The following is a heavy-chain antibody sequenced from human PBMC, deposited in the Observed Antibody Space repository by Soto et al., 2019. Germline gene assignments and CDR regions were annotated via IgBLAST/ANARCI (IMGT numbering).Heavy chain of an antibody. CDR3: ARGSYDFWSGYTRINYYYGMDV. J-gene: IGHJ6*02. D-gene: IGHD3-3*01. V-gene: IGHV1-69*13. CDR1: GGTFSSYA. CDR2: IIPIFGTA. Sequence: GASVKVSCKASGGTFSSYAISWVRQAPGQGLEWMGGIIPIFGTANYAQKFQGRVTITADESTSTAYMELSSLRSEDTAVYYCARGSYDFWSGYTRINYYYGMDVWGQGTTVTVYS.